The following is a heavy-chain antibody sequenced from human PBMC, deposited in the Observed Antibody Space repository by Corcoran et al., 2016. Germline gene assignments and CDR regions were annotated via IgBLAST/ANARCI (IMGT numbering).Heavy chain of an antibody. J-gene: IGHJ5*02. D-gene: IGHD3-10*01. Sequence: QVQLQESGPGLVKPSETLSLTCTVSGGSISSYYWSWIRQPPGKGLEWIGYIYYSGSTNYNPSLKSRVTISGDTSKNQFSLKLSSVTAADTAVYYCARMEVGFGELSGWFDPWGQGTLVTVSS. CDR3: ARMEVGFGELSGWFDP. V-gene: IGHV4-59*01. CDR2: IYYSGST. CDR1: GGSISSYY.